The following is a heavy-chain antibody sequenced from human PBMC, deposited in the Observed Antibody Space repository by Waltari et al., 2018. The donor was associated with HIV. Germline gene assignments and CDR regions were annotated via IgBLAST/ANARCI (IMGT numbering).Heavy chain of an antibody. CDR3: ATAFAGTDLDV. CDR2: FSVRGDP. D-gene: IGHD6-13*01. Sequence: EVKVLESGGGLVQPGGSRRLSCTASAFILSSYGMGWDREAQGKGLEWVSGFSVRGDPYYADSVKGRFTISKDNSKNTVYQEMNSLRVEDTAVYYCATAFAGTDLDVWGQGTTVIVSS. CDR1: AFILSSYG. V-gene: IGHV3-23*01. J-gene: IGHJ6*02.